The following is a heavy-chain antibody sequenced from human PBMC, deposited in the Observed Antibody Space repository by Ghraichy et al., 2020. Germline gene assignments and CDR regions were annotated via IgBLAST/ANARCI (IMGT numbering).Heavy chain of an antibody. CDR3: ARGGEWFGQPYYFDY. CDR2: INHSGST. D-gene: IGHD3-10*01. J-gene: IGHJ4*02. V-gene: IGHV4-34*01. CDR1: GGSFSGYY. Sequence: GSLRLSCAVYGGSFSGYYWSWIRQPPGKGLEWIGEINHSGSTNYNPSLKSRVTISVDTSKNQFSLKLSSVTAADTAVYYCARGGEWFGQPYYFDYWGQGTLVTVSS.